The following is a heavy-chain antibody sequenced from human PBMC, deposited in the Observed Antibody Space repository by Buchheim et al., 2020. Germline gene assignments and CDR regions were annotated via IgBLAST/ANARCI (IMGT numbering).Heavy chain of an antibody. V-gene: IGHV3-7*01. D-gene: IGHD2-15*01. CDR1: GFTFSSYW. CDR3: AREVVVVAATFYYYYGMDV. J-gene: IGHJ6*02. Sequence: EVQLVESGGGLVQPGGSLRLSCAASGFTFSSYWMSWVRQAPGKGLEWVANIKQDGSEKYYVDSVKGRFTISSDNAKNSLYLQMNSLRAEDTAVYYCAREVVVVAATFYYYYGMDVWGQGTT. CDR2: IKQDGSEK.